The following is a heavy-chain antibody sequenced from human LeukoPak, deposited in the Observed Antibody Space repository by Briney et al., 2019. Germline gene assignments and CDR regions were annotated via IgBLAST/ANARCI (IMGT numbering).Heavy chain of an antibody. Sequence: PGGSLRLSCAASGFTFSSYWMHWVRHAPGKGLVWVSRINSDGSSTSYADSVKGRFTISRDNAKNTLYLQMNSLRAEDTAVYYCARATQQWLAHNWFDPWGQGTLVTVSS. V-gene: IGHV3-74*01. CDR1: GFTFSSYW. D-gene: IGHD6-19*01. CDR2: INSDGSST. CDR3: ARATQQWLAHNWFDP. J-gene: IGHJ5*02.